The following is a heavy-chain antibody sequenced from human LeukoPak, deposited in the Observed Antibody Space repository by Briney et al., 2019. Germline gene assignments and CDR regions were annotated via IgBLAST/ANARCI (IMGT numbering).Heavy chain of an antibody. CDR2: IIPILGIA. Sequence: SVKVSCKASGGTFSSYANSWVRQAPGQGLEWMGRIIPILGIANYAQKFQGRVTITADTSTSTAYMELRSLRSDDTAVYYCAREEGYWFDPWGQGTLVTVSS. V-gene: IGHV1-69*04. J-gene: IGHJ5*02. CDR1: GGTFSSYA. CDR3: AREEGYWFDP.